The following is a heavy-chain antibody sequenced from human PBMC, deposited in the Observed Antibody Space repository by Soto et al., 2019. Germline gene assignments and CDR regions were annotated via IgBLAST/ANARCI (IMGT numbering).Heavy chain of an antibody. J-gene: IGHJ4*02. CDR2: IDPSGGIT. Sequence: QVQLSQFGAEVKKPGSSVKVSCKASGYSFTNFHIHWVRQAPGQGLEWMGMIDPSGGITRDAQRLEGRITMNRDASTSTVYIELSSMTSEDTAVYYCARDVVGHVYYETIGDYFDRWGQGTLVTVSS. CDR1: GYSFTNFH. CDR3: ARDVVGHVYYETIGDYFDR. V-gene: IGHV1-46*01. D-gene: IGHD3-22*01.